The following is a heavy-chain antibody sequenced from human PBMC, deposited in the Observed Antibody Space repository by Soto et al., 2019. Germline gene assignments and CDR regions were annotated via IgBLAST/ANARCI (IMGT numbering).Heavy chain of an antibody. CDR3: AGVRGPYCGGECYPPTPNWFDP. Sequence: QLQLQESGSGLVKPSQTLSLTCAVSGGSISSGGYSWSWIRQPPGKGLEWIGYIYHSGSTYYNPSLKSRVTISVDRSKNQVSRKLSSVTAADSAVYYCAGVRGPYCGGECYPPTPNWFDPWGQGTLVTVSS. V-gene: IGHV4-30-2*01. CDR2: IYHSGST. J-gene: IGHJ5*02. CDR1: GGSISSGGYS. D-gene: IGHD2-21*01.